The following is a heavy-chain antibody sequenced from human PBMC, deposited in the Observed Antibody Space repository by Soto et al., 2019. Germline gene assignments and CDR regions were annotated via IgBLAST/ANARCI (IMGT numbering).Heavy chain of an antibody. J-gene: IGHJ4*01. CDR3: AREVDRALVGSPHYFDY. V-gene: IGHV3-23*01. CDR1: GFTFRKHA. D-gene: IGHD5-18*01. Sequence: GGSLRLSCASSGFTFRKHAMTWVRQAPGQGLEYVSSITASGSATFYAASVRGRFAISRDNAKSTLYLQMSSLRAEDTALYYCAREVDRALVGSPHYFDYWGQGTLVTVSS. CDR2: ITASGSAT.